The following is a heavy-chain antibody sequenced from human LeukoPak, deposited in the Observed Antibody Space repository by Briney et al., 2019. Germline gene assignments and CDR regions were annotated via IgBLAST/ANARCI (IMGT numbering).Heavy chain of an antibody. CDR1: GASFSDYF. J-gene: IGHJ6*02. CDR2: INHSGST. CDR3: ARRGPGYCSTTSCNYHYYGMDV. V-gene: IGHV4-34*01. Sequence: SETLSLTCSVSGASFSDYFWGWIRQPPGKGLEWVGEINHSGSTYYNPSVKGRVTISIDTSKNQFSLKLTSVTAADTAVYYCARRGPGYCSTTSCNYHYYGMDVWGQGTTVTVSS. D-gene: IGHD2-2*01.